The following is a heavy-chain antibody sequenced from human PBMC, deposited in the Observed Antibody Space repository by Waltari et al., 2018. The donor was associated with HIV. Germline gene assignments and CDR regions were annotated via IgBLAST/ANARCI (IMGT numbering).Heavy chain of an antibody. Sequence: QVQLVESGGGVVQPGGSLRLSCAASGFRFRGYNMHWVRQEPGKGLEWVAVIPLDGNPKSYADSVQGRFTGSRDNSEKTVYLQMDDLRAEDTAVYYCAKDIGDVGYGLDAWGQGTTVTVSS. J-gene: IGHJ6*02. CDR3: AKDIGDVGYGLDA. CDR2: IPLDGNPK. V-gene: IGHV3-30*02. D-gene: IGHD2-21*01. CDR1: GFRFRGYN.